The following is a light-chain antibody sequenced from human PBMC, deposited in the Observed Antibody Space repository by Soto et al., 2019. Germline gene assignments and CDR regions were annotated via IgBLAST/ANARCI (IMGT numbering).Light chain of an antibody. J-gene: IGKJ2*01. CDR2: AAS. V-gene: IGKV3-20*01. CDR3: QQYGTSPRT. CDR1: QSVRSSN. Sequence: EIVLTQTPAILSLSPGERATLSCRASQSVRSSNLAWFQQKLGQAPRLLIYAASSRATDIPDRFSGSGSGTDLTLTLSRLEPEDFAMYFCQQYGTSPRTFGQGTHLEFK.